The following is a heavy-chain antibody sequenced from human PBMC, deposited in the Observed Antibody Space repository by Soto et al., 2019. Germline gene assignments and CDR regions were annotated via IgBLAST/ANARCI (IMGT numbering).Heavy chain of an antibody. CDR1: GKSIRSAGYY. Sequence: QVQLQEPGPGLVKPSQTLSLTCGVSGKSIRSAGYYWTWIRQRPGKGLEWIGHISYFGDTHYSPSLTSRVTIPLDPSKQQFSQELPSVNAANRAGYYCAPSPPAENHAFDVRGKGHWSPSL. V-gene: IGHV4-31*11. J-gene: IGHJ3*01. D-gene: IGHD2-2*01. CDR2: ISYFGDT. CDR3: APSPPAENHAFDV.